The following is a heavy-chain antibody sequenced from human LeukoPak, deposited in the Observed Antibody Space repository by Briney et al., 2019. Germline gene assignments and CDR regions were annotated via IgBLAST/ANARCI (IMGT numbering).Heavy chain of an antibody. D-gene: IGHD6-19*01. CDR1: GGSISSSSYY. CDR3: ARGGGDSSGWYEIYDY. J-gene: IGHJ4*02. Sequence: PSETLSLTCTVSGGSISSSSYYWGWIRQPPGKGLEWIGSIYYSGSTYYNPSLKSRVTISVDTSKNQFSLKLSSVTAADTAVYYCARGGGDSSGWYEIYDYWGQGTLVTVSS. CDR2: IYYSGST. V-gene: IGHV4-39*07.